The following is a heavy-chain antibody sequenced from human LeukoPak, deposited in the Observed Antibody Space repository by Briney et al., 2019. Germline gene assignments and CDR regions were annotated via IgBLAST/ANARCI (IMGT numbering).Heavy chain of an antibody. V-gene: IGHV4-39*01. Sequence: SEPLSLTCTVSGGSISSSSYYWGWIRQPPGKGLEWIGSIYYSGSTYYNPSLKSRVTISVDTSKNQFSLKLSSVTAADTAVYYCARRNYYDSSGYYFDYWGQGTLVTVSS. J-gene: IGHJ4*02. CDR2: IYYSGST. CDR3: ARRNYYDSSGYYFDY. D-gene: IGHD3-22*01. CDR1: GGSISSSSYY.